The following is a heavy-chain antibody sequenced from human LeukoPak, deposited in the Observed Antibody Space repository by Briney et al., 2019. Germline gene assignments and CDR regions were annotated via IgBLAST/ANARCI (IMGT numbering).Heavy chain of an antibody. D-gene: IGHD6-13*01. J-gene: IGHJ3*02. CDR2: IYYSGST. Sequence: SETLSLTCTVSGGSISSGGYFWSWIRQPPGKGLEWIGYIYYSGSTNYNASLKSRVTMSVDTSKNQFSLKLNSMTAADTAIYYCARVGSHHSNSWRGAFDIWGQGTMVTVSS. CDR1: GGSISSGGYF. CDR3: ARVGSHHSNSWRGAFDI. V-gene: IGHV4-61*08.